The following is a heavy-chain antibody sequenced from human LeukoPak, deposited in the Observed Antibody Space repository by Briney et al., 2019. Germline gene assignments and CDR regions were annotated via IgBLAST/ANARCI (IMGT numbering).Heavy chain of an antibody. Sequence: SETLSLTCTVSSGSISSGDYYWSWIRQPPGKGLEWIGYIYYSGSTYYNPSLKSRVTISVDTSKNQFSLKLSSVTAADTAVYYCARDRMVRGVIQYYFDYWGQGTLVTVSS. CDR1: SGSISSGDYY. V-gene: IGHV4-30-4*01. CDR3: ARDRMVRGVIQYYFDY. CDR2: IYYSGST. J-gene: IGHJ4*02. D-gene: IGHD3-10*01.